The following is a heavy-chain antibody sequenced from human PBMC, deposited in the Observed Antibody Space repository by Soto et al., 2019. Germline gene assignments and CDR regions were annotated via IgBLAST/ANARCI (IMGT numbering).Heavy chain of an antibody. V-gene: IGHV1-2*02. D-gene: IGHD2-2*01. Sequence: DSVKVSCKASGYTFTGYYMHWVRQAPGQGLEWMGWINPNSGGTNYAQKFQGRVTMTRDTSISTAYMELSRLRSDDTAVYYCARENTYCSSSSCYSFDSWRQGTLVTVSS. CDR3: ARENTYCSSSSCYSFDS. CDR1: GYTFTGYY. J-gene: IGHJ4*02. CDR2: INPNSGGT.